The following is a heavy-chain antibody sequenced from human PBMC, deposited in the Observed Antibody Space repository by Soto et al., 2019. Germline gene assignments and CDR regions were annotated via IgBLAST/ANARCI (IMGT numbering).Heavy chain of an antibody. D-gene: IGHD4-4*01. V-gene: IGHV3-7*03. CDR2: IKQDGSDK. CDR1: GFTFNSYY. CDR3: ATDSPFDY. J-gene: IGHJ4*02. Sequence: EVPLVESGGGLVQPGGSLRLSCAASGFTFNSYYMSWVRQAPGKGLEWVANIKQDGSDKFYMDSVKGRFTISRDNAKNSVYLQMNSLTVEDTAVYYCATDSPFDYWGQGTLVTVSS.